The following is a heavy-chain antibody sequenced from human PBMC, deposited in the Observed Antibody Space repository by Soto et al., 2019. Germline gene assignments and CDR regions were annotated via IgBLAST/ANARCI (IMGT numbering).Heavy chain of an antibody. CDR1: GYTCSYNY. Sequence: GAPVKGSGNACGYTCSYNYIHGIRQAPGQGLEWVGWINPNSGSTHFAKKFQGRVTMTSDPSISTGYMELSSLRSDDTALYFCGRGRAPGPSGDFWGQGTRVTVSS. V-gene: IGHV1-2*02. J-gene: IGHJ4*02. D-gene: IGHD6-19*01. CDR2: INPNSGST. CDR3: GRGRAPGPSGDF.